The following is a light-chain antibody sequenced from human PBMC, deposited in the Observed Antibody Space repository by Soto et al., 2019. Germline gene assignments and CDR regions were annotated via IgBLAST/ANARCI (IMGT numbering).Light chain of an antibody. J-gene: IGLJ1*01. V-gene: IGLV3-21*02. CDR2: DDS. CDR3: QVWDDNSDHHV. Sequence: SYELTQTSSVSVAPGQTARFSCGGNHIGGKSVHWYQQKPGQAPVVVVYDDSDRPSGSPERFSGSNSGNTATLTISRAEGGDEDAYHCQVWDDNSDHHVFGTGTKVTVL. CDR1: HIGGKS.